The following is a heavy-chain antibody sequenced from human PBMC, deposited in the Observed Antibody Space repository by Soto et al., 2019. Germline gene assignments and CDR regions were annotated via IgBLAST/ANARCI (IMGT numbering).Heavy chain of an antibody. CDR3: ARVIWSGYLTSDY. J-gene: IGHJ4*02. V-gene: IGHV3-48*02. CDR1: GFTFSTSS. CDR2: ISSSSNTI. D-gene: IGHD3-3*01. Sequence: EVQLVESGGGLGQSGGSLRLSCVVSGFTFSTSSMNWVRQAPGKGLEWVSYISSSSNTIYADSVKGRFTISRDNAKNSLYLQMNSLRDEDTAVYYCARVIWSGYLTSDYWGQGTLVTVSS.